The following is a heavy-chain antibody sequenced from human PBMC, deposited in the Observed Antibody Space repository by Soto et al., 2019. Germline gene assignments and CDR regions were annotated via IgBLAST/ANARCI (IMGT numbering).Heavy chain of an antibody. CDR2: INAASGST. D-gene: IGHD3-10*01. CDR1: GYTFSRYG. Sequence: QVQLVQSGAEVKKPGASVKVSCRTSGYTFSRYGMHWMRQAPGQRLEWMGWINAASGSTRYSQKFQGRVTMTRDTSATTVYMELRSLSSQDTAVYHCARDRMVRGVADEEAAYWGQGTLVTVSS. CDR3: ARDRMVRGVADEEAAY. J-gene: IGHJ4*02. V-gene: IGHV1-3*01.